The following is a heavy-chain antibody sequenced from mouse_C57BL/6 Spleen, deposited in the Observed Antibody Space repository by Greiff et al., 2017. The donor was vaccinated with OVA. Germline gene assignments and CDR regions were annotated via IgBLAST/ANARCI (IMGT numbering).Heavy chain of an antibody. Sequence: DVKLVESGGGLVKPGGSLKLSCAASGFTFSDYGMHWVRQAPEKGLEWVAYISSGSSTIYYADTVKGRFTISRDNAKNTLFLQMTSLRSEDTAMYYCARVWDDDGSSPWFAYWGQGTLVTVSA. CDR3: ARVWDDDGSSPWFAY. J-gene: IGHJ3*01. CDR2: ISSGSSTI. CDR1: GFTFSDYG. V-gene: IGHV5-17*01. D-gene: IGHD1-1*01.